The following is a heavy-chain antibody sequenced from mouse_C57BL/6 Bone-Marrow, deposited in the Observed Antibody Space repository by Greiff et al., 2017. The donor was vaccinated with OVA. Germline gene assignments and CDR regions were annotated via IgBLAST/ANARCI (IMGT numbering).Heavy chain of an antibody. J-gene: IGHJ2*01. Sequence: EVQLQQSGAELVRPGASVKLSCTASGFNIKDDYMHWVKQRPEQGLEWIGWIDPESGATEYASKFQGKATITADTSSNTAYLQLSSLTSEDTSVYYCTSFGNFDYWGQGTTLTVSS. D-gene: IGHD1-1*02. CDR1: GFNIKDDY. V-gene: IGHV14-4*01. CDR2: IDPESGAT. CDR3: TSFGNFDY.